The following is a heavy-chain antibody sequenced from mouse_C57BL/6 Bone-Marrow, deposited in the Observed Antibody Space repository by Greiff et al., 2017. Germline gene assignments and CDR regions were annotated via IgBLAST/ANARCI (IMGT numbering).Heavy chain of an antibody. CDR2: INPDSSTI. Sequence: PAAAVDFSRYWMSWVRRAPGKGLEWIGEINPDSSTINYAPSLKDKFIISRDNAKNTLYLQMSKVRSEDTALYYCAREEDYYGSSPYWYFDVWGTGTTVTVSS. V-gene: IGHV4-1*01. J-gene: IGHJ1*03. D-gene: IGHD1-1*01. CDR3: AREEDYYGSSPYWYFDV. CDR1: AVDFSRYW.